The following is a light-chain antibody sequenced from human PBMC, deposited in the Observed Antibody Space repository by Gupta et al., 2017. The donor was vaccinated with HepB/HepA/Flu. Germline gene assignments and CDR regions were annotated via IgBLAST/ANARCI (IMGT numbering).Light chain of an antibody. J-gene: IGKJ2*01. V-gene: IGKV1-39*01. Sequence: DIQMTQSPSSLSASVGDRVTITCRASQSISSYLNWYQQKPGKAPKLLIYAASSLQSGVPSRFSGGGSGTDFTLNISSLQPEEFATYYGRQSYSTPPTFGQGTKLEIK. CDR3: RQSYSTPPT. CDR1: QSISSY. CDR2: AAS.